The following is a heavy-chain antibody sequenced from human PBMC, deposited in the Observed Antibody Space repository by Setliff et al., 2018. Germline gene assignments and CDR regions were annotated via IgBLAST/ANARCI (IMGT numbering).Heavy chain of an antibody. CDR1: GGSFSAYY. V-gene: IGHV4-34*01. CDR3: ATGDVYDSSAFFSDWFDP. CDR2: ISHGGGT. Sequence: KTSETLSLTCTAYGGSFSAYYWSWIRQPPGKGLEWIGEISHGGGTNYNPSLKSRVTISIDTSKNLFSLKLTSVTAADTAVYYRATGDVYDSSAFFSDWFDPWGQGTLVTVSS. D-gene: IGHD3-22*01. J-gene: IGHJ5*02.